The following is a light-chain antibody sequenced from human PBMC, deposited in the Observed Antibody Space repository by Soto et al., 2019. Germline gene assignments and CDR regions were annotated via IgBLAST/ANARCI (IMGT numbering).Light chain of an antibody. Sequence: DIQLTQSPSTLSGSVGDRVTLACRASHTISSWLAWYQQKPWKAPKLLIYKASTLKSGVPSRFSGSGSGTEFTLTISSLQPDDFAVYYCQQYHNWPAFGQGTKVDIK. V-gene: IGKV1-5*03. CDR3: QQYHNWPA. J-gene: IGKJ1*01. CDR2: KAS. CDR1: HTISSW.